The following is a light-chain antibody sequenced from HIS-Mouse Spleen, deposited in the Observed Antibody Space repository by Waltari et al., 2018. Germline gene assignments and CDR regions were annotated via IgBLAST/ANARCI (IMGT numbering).Light chain of an antibody. CDR3: RQYGSSPET. CDR1: QSVSSSY. CDR2: GAS. J-gene: IGKJ1*01. V-gene: IGKV3-20*01. Sequence: EIVLTQSPGTLSLSPGERATLSCRASQSVSSSYLAWYQQQPGQAPRLLIYGASSRATGIPDRFSGSGSGTDFTLTISRLEPEDFAVYYCRQYGSSPETFGQGTKVEIK.